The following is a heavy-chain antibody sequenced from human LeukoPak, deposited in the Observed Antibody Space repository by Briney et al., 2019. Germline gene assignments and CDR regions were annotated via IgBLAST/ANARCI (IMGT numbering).Heavy chain of an antibody. D-gene: IGHD6-13*01. CDR2: IYGADAA. J-gene: IGHJ4*02. CDR1: GFNVSSNY. Sequence: PGGSLRLSCAASGFNVSSNYMTWIRQALGKGLEWVSLIYGADAAYYAESVRGRFMISRDNLKNTLFLQMNSLRVEDTALYYCVTSTGQQFIPYDYWGQGTHVTVSS. V-gene: IGHV3-66*02. CDR3: VTSTGQQFIPYDY.